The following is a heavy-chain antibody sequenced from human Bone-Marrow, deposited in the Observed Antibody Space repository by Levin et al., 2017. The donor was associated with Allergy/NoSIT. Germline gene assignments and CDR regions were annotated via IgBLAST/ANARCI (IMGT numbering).Heavy chain of an antibody. CDR1: GGSITNYY. J-gene: IGHJ4*02. CDR2: IYYSGSTNY. CDR3: ARGVNWSGYFRQFDC. D-gene: IGHD3-3*01. V-gene: IGHV4-59*01. Sequence: GSLRLSCTVSGGSITNYYWSWIRQPPGEGLEWIGSIYYSGSTNYNYNPSLKSRVTISVDTSKTQFSLKLSSVTAADTAVYYCARGVNWSGYFRQFDCWGQGALVSVSS.